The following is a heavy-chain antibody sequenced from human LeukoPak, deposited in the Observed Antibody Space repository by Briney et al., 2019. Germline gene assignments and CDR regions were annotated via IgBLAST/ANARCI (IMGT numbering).Heavy chain of an antibody. CDR1: GFTFSNAW. V-gene: IGHV3-21*01. CDR3: ARVAAAGKTDY. Sequence: GGSLRLSCAASGFTFSNAWMSWVRQAPGKGLEWVSSISSSSSYIYYADSVKGRFTISRDNAKNSLYLQMNSLRAEDTAVYYCARVAAAGKTDYWGQGTLVTVSS. CDR2: ISSSSSYI. D-gene: IGHD6-13*01. J-gene: IGHJ4*02.